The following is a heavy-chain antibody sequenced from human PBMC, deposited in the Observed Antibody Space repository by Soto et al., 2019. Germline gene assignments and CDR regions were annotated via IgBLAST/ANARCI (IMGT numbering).Heavy chain of an antibody. CDR2: TYYRSKWYN. CDR1: GDSVSSNSAA. D-gene: IGHD3-10*02. CDR3: ATLYSGTGDYTPTVYYYSGMDV. V-gene: IGHV6-1*01. J-gene: IGHJ6*02. Sequence: PTLSLTCVISGDSVSSNSAAWNWIRQSPARGLEWLGRTYYRSKWYNDYAVSVKSRITIKPDTSKNQFSLQLNSVTPEDTAVYYCATLYSGTGDYTPTVYYYSGMDVWGQGTTVTVSS.